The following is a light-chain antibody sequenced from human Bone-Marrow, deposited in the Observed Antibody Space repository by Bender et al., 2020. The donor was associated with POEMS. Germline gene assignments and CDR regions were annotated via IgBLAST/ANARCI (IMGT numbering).Light chain of an antibody. CDR3: SSFTSNSDTLGL. CDR2: EVT. V-gene: IGLV2-14*01. CDR1: SSDVGGYNF. J-gene: IGLJ2*01. Sequence: QSALTQPASVSGSPGQSITISCTGTSSDVGGYNFVSWYQQHPGKAPKLIIYEVTNRPSGVSHRFSGSKSGNTASLTISGLQAEDEAQYYCSSFTSNSDTLGLFGGGTKLTVL.